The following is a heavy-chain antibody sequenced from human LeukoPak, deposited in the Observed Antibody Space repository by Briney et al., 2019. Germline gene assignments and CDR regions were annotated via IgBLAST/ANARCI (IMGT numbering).Heavy chain of an antibody. CDR1: GFTFSTYA. J-gene: IGHJ4*02. CDR3: AKVRGYDILTRDRPYFDY. CDR2: ISGGGGST. D-gene: IGHD3-9*01. V-gene: IGHV3-23*01. Sequence: QSGGSLKLSCAASGFTFSTYAMSWVRQAPGKGLEWVSAISGGGGSTYYADSVKGRFTISRDNSKNTLYLQMNSLRAEDTAVYCCAKVRGYDILTRDRPYFDYWGQGTLVTVSS.